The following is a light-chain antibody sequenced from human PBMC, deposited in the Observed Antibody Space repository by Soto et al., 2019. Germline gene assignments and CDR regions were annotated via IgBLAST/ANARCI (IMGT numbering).Light chain of an antibody. CDR3: QQYRSHST. J-gene: IGKJ1*01. CDR1: QSTSSY. V-gene: IGKV1-5*03. Sequence: DIQMTPSPPTLSASVGDRVNITCRASQSTSSYLAWYQQKPGKAPKLLIYQASSLENGVPSRFSDSGSGTEFSLTLSSLQPDDFATDDCQQYRSHSTFGQGTKVEI. CDR2: QAS.